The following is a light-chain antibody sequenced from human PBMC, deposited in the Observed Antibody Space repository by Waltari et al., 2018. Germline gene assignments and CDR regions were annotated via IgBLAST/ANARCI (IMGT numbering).Light chain of an antibody. Sequence: DIVMTQSPDFLAVSLGERATINCKSSQSLFSTSNSKPYTSWYQQKPGQPPKLLIYWASTRGSGVPDRFSGSGSGTDFTLTISSLQAEDVAVYYCHHYYIPPLTFGQGTRLEIK. J-gene: IGKJ5*01. CDR1: QSLFSTSNSKPY. CDR2: WAS. CDR3: HHYYIPPLT. V-gene: IGKV4-1*01.